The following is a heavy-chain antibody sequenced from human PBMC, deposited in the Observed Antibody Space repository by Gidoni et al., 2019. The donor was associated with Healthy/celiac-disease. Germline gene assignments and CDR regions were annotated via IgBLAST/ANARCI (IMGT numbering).Heavy chain of an antibody. V-gene: IGHV3-7*01. CDR2: IKQDGSEK. CDR3: ARDKEGYDFWSGYYIVEYFDY. Sequence: EVQLVESGGGLVQPGGSLRLSCAASGFTFSSYWMSWVRQAPGKGLEWVANIKQDGSEKYYVDSVKGRFTISRDNAKNSLYLQMNSLRAEDTAVYYCARDKEGYDFWSGYYIVEYFDYWGQGTLVTVSS. D-gene: IGHD3-3*01. CDR1: GFTFSSYW. J-gene: IGHJ4*02.